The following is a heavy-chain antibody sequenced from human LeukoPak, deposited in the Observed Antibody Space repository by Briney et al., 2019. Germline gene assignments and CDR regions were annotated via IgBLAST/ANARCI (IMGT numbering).Heavy chain of an antibody. CDR1: GFTFTTYV. D-gene: IGHD2-21*02. V-gene: IGHV3-23*01. Sequence: GGSLRLSCAASGFTFTTYVMTWVRQAPGKGLEWVSGISASGGNTYYADSVKGRFTISRDNSKNTLYLQMISLRAEDTAVYYCARGRADYYFDYWSQGALVTVSS. J-gene: IGHJ4*02. CDR3: ARGRADYYFDY. CDR2: ISASGGNT.